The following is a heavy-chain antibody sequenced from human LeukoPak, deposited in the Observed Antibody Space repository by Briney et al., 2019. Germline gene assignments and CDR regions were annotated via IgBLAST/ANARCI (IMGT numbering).Heavy chain of an antibody. CDR1: GGTFSSYA. V-gene: IGHV1-69*04. Sequence: GASVKVSCKASGGTFSSYAISWVRQAPGQGLEWMGRIIPILGIANYAQKFQGRVTITADKSTSTAYMELSSLRSEDTAVYYCARALGYCSSTSCYPAVHYYYGMDVWGQGTTVTVSS. CDR3: ARALGYCSSTSCYPAVHYYYGMDV. CDR2: IIPILGIA. D-gene: IGHD2-2*01. J-gene: IGHJ6*02.